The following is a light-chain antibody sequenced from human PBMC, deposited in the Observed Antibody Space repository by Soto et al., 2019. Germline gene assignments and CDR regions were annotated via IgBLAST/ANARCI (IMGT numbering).Light chain of an antibody. CDR3: SSYAGSNNYV. CDR1: SSDVGAYNY. V-gene: IGLV2-8*01. Sequence: QSVLTKPPSASGSPGQSVTISCNGTSSDVGAYNYVSWYQQHPGKAPKLMIYEVSKRPSGVPDRFSGSKSGNTASLTVSGLQAEDEADYYCSSYAGSNNYVFGTGTKVTVL. CDR2: EVS. J-gene: IGLJ1*01.